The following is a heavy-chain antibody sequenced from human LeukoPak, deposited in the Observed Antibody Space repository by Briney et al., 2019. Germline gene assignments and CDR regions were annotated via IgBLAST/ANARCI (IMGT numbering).Heavy chain of an antibody. Sequence: SETLSLTCTVSGGSISSYYWSWVRQPPGKGLEWVGYIYYSGDTNYNPSLKGRVTISVETSKNQFSLKLSSWDAGERGVYYCARTTMVRGTYYMDVWGKGTTVTISS. CDR3: ARTTMVRGTYYMDV. CDR2: IYYSGDT. V-gene: IGHV4-59*01. CDR1: GGSISSYY. D-gene: IGHD3-10*01. J-gene: IGHJ6*03.